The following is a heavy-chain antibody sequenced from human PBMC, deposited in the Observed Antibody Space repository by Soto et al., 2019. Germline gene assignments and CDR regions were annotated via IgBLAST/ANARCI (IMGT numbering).Heavy chain of an antibody. Sequence: PGGSLRLSCAASGFTFSSYAMSWVRQAPGKGLEWVSAISGSGGSTYYADSVKGRFTISRDNSKNTLYLQMNSLRAEDTAVYYCAKALYDFWSGYYTHWGQGTLVTVSS. CDR3: AKALYDFWSGYYTH. J-gene: IGHJ4*02. CDR1: GFTFSSYA. D-gene: IGHD3-3*01. CDR2: ISGSGGST. V-gene: IGHV3-23*01.